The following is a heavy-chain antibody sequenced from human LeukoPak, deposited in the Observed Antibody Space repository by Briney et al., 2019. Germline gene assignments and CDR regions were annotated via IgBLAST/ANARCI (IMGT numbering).Heavy chain of an antibody. D-gene: IGHD6-19*01. CDR2: INQDGSEK. J-gene: IGHJ4*02. CDR3: ARVQGSSGPGIFEY. Sequence: GGSLRLSCAASGFTFSNYWMSWVRQAPGKGLEWVANINQDGSEKYYVDSVKGRFIISRDNARSSLYLQMNSLRVEDTAVYYCARVQGSSGPGIFEYWGQGTLVPVSS. V-gene: IGHV3-7*01. CDR1: GFTFSNYW.